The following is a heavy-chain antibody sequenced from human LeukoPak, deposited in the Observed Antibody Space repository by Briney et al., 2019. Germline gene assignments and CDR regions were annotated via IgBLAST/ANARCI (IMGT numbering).Heavy chain of an antibody. V-gene: IGHV1-2*02. CDR2: INPNSGGT. CDR3: ARDAIPYDFWSGYYVNWFDP. CDR1: GYTFTGYY. Sequence: GASVKVSCKASGYTFTGYYMHWVRQAPGQGLEWMGWINPNSGGTNYAQKFQGRVTMTRDTSIGTAYMELSRLRSDDTAVYYCARDAIPYDFWSGYYVNWFDPWGQGTLVTVSS. D-gene: IGHD3-3*01. J-gene: IGHJ5*02.